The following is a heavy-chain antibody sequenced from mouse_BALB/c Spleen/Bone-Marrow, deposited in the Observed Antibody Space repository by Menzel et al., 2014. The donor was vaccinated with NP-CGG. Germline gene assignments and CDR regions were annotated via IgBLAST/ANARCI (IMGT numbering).Heavy chain of an antibody. CDR1: DYTFTSYW. D-gene: IGHD6-1*01. Sequence: VKLVESGPELVRPGASVKMSCKASDYTFTSYWMHWVKQRPGQGLERIGMIDPSNSETRLNQKFKDKATLNVDKSSNTAYMHLSSLTSEDSAVYYCARTFQPRRAMDYWGQGSSVTVSS. J-gene: IGHJ4*01. CDR3: ARTFQPRRAMDY. CDR2: IDPSNSET. V-gene: IGHV1-74*01.